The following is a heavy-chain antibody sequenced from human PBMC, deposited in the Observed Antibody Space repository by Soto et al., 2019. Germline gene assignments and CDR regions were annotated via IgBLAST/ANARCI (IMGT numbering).Heavy chain of an antibody. CDR1: GGSISSGGYS. D-gene: IGHD3-22*01. J-gene: IGHJ6*02. V-gene: IGHV4-30-2*01. CDR3: ARKMIVALGGMDV. CDR2: IYHSGST. Sequence: PSETLSLTCAVSGGSISSGGYSWSWIRQPPGKGLEWIGYIYHSGSTYYNPSLKSRVTISVDRSKNQFSLKLSSVTAADTAVYYCARKMIVALGGMDVWGQGTTVTVSS.